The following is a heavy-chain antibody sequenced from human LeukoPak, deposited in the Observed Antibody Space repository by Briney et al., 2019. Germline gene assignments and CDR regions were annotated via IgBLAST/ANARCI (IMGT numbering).Heavy chain of an antibody. CDR1: GGTFSSYA. CDR2: IIPIFGTA. V-gene: IGHV1-69*13. D-gene: IGHD5-12*01. J-gene: IGHJ5*02. CDR3: AREGGYDELNWFDP. Sequence: SVKVSCKASGGTFSSYAISWVRQAPGQGLEWMGGIIPIFGTANYAQKFQGRVTITADESTSTAYMELSSLRSEDTAVCYCAREGGYDELNWFDPWGQGTLVTVSS.